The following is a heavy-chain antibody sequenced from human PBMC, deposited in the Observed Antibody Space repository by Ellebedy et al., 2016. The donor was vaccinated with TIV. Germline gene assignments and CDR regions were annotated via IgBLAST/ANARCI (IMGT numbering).Heavy chain of an antibody. J-gene: IGHJ3*02. CDR3: ARRDYLHAFDI. V-gene: IGHV4-59*12. D-gene: IGHD3-16*01. CDR1: GGSISSYY. CDR2: IYYSGST. Sequence: GSLRLXCTVSGGSISSYYWSWIRQPAGKGLEWIGYIYYSGSTNYNPSLKSRVTISVDTSKNQFSLKLSSVTAADTAVYYCARRDYLHAFDIWGQGTMVTVSS.